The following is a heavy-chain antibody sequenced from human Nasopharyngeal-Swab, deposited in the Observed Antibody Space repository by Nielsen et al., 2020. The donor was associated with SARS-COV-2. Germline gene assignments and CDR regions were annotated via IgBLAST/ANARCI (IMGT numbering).Heavy chain of an antibody. D-gene: IGHD5-12*01. V-gene: IGHV1-69*06. CDR2: IIPIFGTA. CDR1: GGTFSSYA. Sequence: SVKVSCKASGGTFSSYAISWVRQAPGQGLEWMGGIIPIFGTANYAQKFQGRVTITADKSTSTAYMELSSLRSEDTAVYYCAGDAGKYSGYAFRGPYNWFDPWGQGTLVTVSS. J-gene: IGHJ5*02. CDR3: AGDAGKYSGYAFRGPYNWFDP.